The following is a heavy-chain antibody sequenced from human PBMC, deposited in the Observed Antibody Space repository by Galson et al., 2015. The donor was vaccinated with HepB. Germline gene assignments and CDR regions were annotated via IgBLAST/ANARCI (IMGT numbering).Heavy chain of an antibody. CDR1: GGSFSGYY. Sequence: ETLSLTCAVYGGSFSGYYWSWIRQPPGKGLEWIGEINHSGSTNYNPSLKSRVTISVDTSKNQFSLKLSSVTAADTAVYYCARGEYYYGMDVWGQGTTVTVSS. CDR2: INHSGST. CDR3: ARGEYYYGMDV. V-gene: IGHV4-34*01. J-gene: IGHJ6*02.